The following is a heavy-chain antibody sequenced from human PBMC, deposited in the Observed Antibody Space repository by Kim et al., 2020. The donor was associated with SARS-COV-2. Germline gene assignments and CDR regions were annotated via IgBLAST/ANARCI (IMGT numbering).Heavy chain of an antibody. D-gene: IGHD2-2*01. Sequence: ASVKVSCKASGYTFTSYAMHWVRQAPGQRLEWMGWINAGNGNTKYSQKFQGRVTITRDTSASTAYMELSSLRSEDTVVYYCARDGGIVVVPAAPSYYYYYYGMDVWGQGTTVTVSS. CDR2: INAGNGNT. CDR3: ARDGGIVVVPAAPSYYYYYYGMDV. V-gene: IGHV1-3*01. J-gene: IGHJ6*02. CDR1: GYTFTSYA.